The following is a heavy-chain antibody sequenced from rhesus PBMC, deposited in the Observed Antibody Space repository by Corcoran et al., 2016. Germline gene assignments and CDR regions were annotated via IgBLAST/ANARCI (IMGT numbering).Heavy chain of an antibody. CDR1: GFSLSTPGMR. CDR2: IDWDDYK. CDR3: ARANSGSWKFDY. V-gene: IGHV2S2*01. J-gene: IGHJ4*01. Sequence: QVTLKESGPALVKPTQTLTLTCTFSGFSLSTPGMRVNWIRQPPGKALEWLARIDWDDYKYYRTSLKSRLTISKDTSKNQVVLTMTNMDPVDTATYYCARANSGSWKFDYWGQGVLVTVSS. D-gene: IGHD6-25*01.